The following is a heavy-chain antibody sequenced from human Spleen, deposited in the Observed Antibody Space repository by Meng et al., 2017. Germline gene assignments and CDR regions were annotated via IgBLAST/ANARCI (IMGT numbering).Heavy chain of an antibody. CDR3: AIDPRRDDYSYGKFN. CDR2: VSNSGSST. J-gene: IGHJ4*02. D-gene: IGHD5-24*01. V-gene: IGHV3-23*01. CDR1: GFTFSSYA. Sequence: GESLKISCAASGFTFSSYAMSWVRQAPGKGLEWISVVSNSGSSTYYADSVKGRVTISRDNSKNTLSLQMNSLIAEDTAVYYCAIDPRRDDYSYGKFNWGQGTLVTVSS.